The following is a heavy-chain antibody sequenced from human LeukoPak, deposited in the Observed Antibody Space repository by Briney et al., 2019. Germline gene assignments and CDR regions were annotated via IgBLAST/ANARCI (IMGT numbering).Heavy chain of an antibody. V-gene: IGHV1-69*13. CDR3: ARDGPNYYYYMDV. J-gene: IGHJ6*03. CDR1: GGTFSSYA. Sequence: GASVKVSCKASGGTFSSYAISWVRQAPGQGLEWMGGIIPIFGTANYAQKLQGRVTITADESTSTAYMELSSLRSEDTAVYYCARDGPNYYYYMDVWGKGTTVTVSS. CDR2: IIPIFGTA.